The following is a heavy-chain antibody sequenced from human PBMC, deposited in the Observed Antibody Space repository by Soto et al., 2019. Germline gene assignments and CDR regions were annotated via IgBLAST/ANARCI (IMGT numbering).Heavy chain of an antibody. CDR3: ARLGGYFQALDS. V-gene: IGHV4-59*08. CDR2: IYFGGTT. D-gene: IGHD3-22*01. Sequence: SETLSLTCTVSGGSISSYYWSWIRQPPGKGLEWIGYIYFGGTTMYNPSLKSRVTISVDTSKNQFSLQLTSVTAAGTAVYYCARLGGYFQALDSWGQGTLVTVSS. J-gene: IGHJ4*02. CDR1: GGSISSYY.